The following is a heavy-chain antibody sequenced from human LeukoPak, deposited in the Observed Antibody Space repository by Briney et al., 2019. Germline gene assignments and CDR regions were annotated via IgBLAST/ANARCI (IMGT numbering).Heavy chain of an antibody. CDR3: AKDLDCSSTSCYKDY. V-gene: IGHV3-30*04. CDR1: GFTFSSYA. D-gene: IGHD2-2*02. Sequence: PGGSLRLSCAASGFTFSSYAMHWVRQAPGKGLEWVAVISYDGSNKYYADSVKGRFTISRDNSKNTLYLQMNSLRAEDTAVYYCAKDLDCSSTSCYKDYWGQGTLVTVSS. J-gene: IGHJ4*02. CDR2: ISYDGSNK.